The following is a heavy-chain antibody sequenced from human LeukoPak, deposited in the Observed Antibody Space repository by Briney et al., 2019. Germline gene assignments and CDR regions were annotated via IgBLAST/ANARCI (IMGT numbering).Heavy chain of an antibody. D-gene: IGHD2-2*01. J-gene: IGHJ4*02. CDR3: AGAYCSSTSCYTGGFDY. Sequence: SETLSLTCTVSGGSIGSYYWSWIRQPPGKGLEWIGYIYYSGSTNYNPSLKSRVTISVDTSKNQFSLKLSSVTAADTAVYYCAGAYCSSTSCYTGGFDYWGQGTLVTVSS. V-gene: IGHV4-59*01. CDR1: GGSIGSYY. CDR2: IYYSGST.